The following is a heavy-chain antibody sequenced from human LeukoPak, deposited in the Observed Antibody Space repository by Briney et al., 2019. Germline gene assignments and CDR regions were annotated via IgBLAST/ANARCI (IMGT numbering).Heavy chain of an antibody. CDR1: GYTFTSYW. V-gene: IGHV5-51*01. Sequence: GESLKISCKGSGYTFTSYWIGWVRQMPGKGLEWMGIIYPRDSDTRYSPSFQGQVTISADKSSTTAYLQWSSLKASDTAMYYCAVTMVRGQAFDIWGQGTMVTVSS. J-gene: IGHJ3*02. D-gene: IGHD3-10*01. CDR2: IYPRDSDT. CDR3: AVTMVRGQAFDI.